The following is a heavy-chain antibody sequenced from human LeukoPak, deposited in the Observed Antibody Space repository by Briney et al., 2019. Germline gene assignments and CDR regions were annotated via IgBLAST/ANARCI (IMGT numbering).Heavy chain of an antibody. CDR2: IKQDGSEK. CDR3: AKAGGNGYYDY. V-gene: IGHV3-7*03. Sequence: GGSLRLSCAASGFTFSSYWMSWVRQAPGKGLEWVANIKQDGSEKYYVDSVKGRFTISRDNSKNTLYLQMNSLKPEDTAVYYCAKAGGNGYYDYWGQGTLVTVSS. J-gene: IGHJ4*02. D-gene: IGHD3-22*01. CDR1: GFTFSSYW.